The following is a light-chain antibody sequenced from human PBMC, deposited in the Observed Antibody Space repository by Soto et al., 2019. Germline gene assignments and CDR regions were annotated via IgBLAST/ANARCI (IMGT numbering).Light chain of an antibody. CDR2: GNS. CDR3: SSYSSVTTLWV. Sequence: QSVLTQPPSVSGAPGQRVTISCTGNSSNIGAGYDVHWYQQLPGKAPKLLIFGNSHRPSGVPDRFFGSKSGTSASLAITGLQAEDEADYYCSSYSSVTTLWVFGGGTKLTVL. V-gene: IGLV1-40*01. CDR1: SSNIGAGYD. J-gene: IGLJ3*02.